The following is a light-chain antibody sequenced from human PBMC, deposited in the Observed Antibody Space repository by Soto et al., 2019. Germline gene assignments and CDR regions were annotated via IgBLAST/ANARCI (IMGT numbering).Light chain of an antibody. J-gene: IGLJ2*01. CDR3: SSYGGSNNLL. CDR1: SRDIGGYAF. Sequence: QSALTQPPSASGSPGQSVTISCTGTSRDIGGYAFVSWYQQHPGKAPKLLIYDVIKRPSGVPDRFSGSKSGNTASLTVSGLQTDDEADYYCSSYGGSNNLLFGGGTQLTVL. V-gene: IGLV2-8*01. CDR2: DVI.